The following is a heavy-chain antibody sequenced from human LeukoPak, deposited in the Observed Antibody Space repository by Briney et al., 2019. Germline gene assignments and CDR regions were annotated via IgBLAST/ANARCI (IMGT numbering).Heavy chain of an antibody. CDR2: INPNSGGT. CDR3: AKGGPRGDAFDI. D-gene: IGHD5-24*01. Sequence: GASVKVSCKASGYTFTGYYMHWVRQAPGQGLEWMGWINPNSGGTNYAQKFQGRVTLTRNTSISTAYMELSSLRSEDTAVYYCAKGGPRGDAFDIWGQGTMVTVSS. J-gene: IGHJ3*02. CDR1: GYTFTGYY. V-gene: IGHV1-2*02.